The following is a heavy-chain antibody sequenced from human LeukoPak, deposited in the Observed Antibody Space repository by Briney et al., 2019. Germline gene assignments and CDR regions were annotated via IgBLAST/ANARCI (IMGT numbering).Heavy chain of an antibody. V-gene: IGHV3-7*05. D-gene: IGHD6-6*01. J-gene: IGHJ4*02. CDR1: GFTFSRYW. CDR2: INEDGSGK. Sequence: GGSLRLSCAASGFTFSRYWMSWVRQAPGKGLEWLANINEDGSGKYYVDSVKGRFTMSRDNAKNSLYLQMNSLRAEDTAVYYFAISMAGRLAPSDLTGDYWGQGTLVTVSS. CDR3: AISMAGRLAPSDLTGDY.